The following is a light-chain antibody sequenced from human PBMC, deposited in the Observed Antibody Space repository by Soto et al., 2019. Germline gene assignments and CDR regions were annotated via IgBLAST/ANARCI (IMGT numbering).Light chain of an antibody. V-gene: IGKV1-5*01. CDR2: DAS. J-gene: IGKJ5*01. CDR3: QQYDSFSST. Sequence: DIQMTQSPSTPSASVGDRVTITCRASQSISSWLAWYQQKPGKAPKLLIYDASSLESGVPSRFSGSGSGTEFSLTISSLQPDDFATYYCQQYDSFSSTFGQGTRLEIK. CDR1: QSISSW.